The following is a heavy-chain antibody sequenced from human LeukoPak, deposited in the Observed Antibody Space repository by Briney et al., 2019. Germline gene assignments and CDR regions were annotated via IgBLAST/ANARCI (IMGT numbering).Heavy chain of an antibody. CDR1: GYTFIRYY. CDR3: ARDLWGGARAAFDI. D-gene: IGHD1-26*01. CDR2: MNPNSGNT. V-gene: IGHV1-8*01. Sequence: ASVKVSCKDSGYTFIRYYINWVRQATGQGLEWMEWMNPNSGNTRSPQKFQGRVTMIRNISISTAYMELSSLRSEDTAVYYCARDLWGGARAAFDIWGQGTMVTVSS. J-gene: IGHJ3*02.